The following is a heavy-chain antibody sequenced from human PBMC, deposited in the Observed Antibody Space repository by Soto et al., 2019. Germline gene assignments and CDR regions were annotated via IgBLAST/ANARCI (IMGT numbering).Heavy chain of an antibody. D-gene: IGHD2-21*02. J-gene: IGHJ3*02. Sequence: QVQLVQSGAEVKKPGSSVKVSCKASGGTFSSYAIIWVRQAPVQGLEWMGGIIPILGTANYAQKFQGSVTITADESTSTAYMELSSLRSEDTAVYYCARDKVVTRRYAFDIWGQGTMVTVSS. CDR1: GGTFSSYA. CDR3: ARDKVVTRRYAFDI. V-gene: IGHV1-69*01. CDR2: IIPILGTA.